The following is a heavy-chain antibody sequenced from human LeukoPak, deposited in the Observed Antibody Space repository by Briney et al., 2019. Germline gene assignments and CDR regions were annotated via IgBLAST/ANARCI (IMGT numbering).Heavy chain of an antibody. CDR1: GFIFRSYA. CDR3: AKGDGVLRFLEWLLDY. J-gene: IGHJ4*02. Sequence: GGSLRLSCAASGFIFRSYAMSWVRQAPGKGLEWVSGISSSGGRTYYADSVKGRFTISRDNSKNTLYLQMNSLRAEDTAVYYCAKGDGVLRFLEWLLDYWGQGTLVTVSS. V-gene: IGHV3-23*01. D-gene: IGHD3-3*01. CDR2: ISSSGGRT.